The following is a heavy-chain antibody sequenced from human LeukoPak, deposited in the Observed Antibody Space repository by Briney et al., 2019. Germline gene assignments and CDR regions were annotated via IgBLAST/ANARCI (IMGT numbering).Heavy chain of an antibody. J-gene: IGHJ5*02. CDR1: GGSFSGYY. CDR3: ARYYAPRRYNWFDP. CDR2: INHSGST. D-gene: IGHD3-16*01. Sequence: PSETLSLTCAVCGGSFSGYYWSWIRQPPGKGLEWIGEINHSGSTNYNPSLKSRVTISVDTSKNQFSLKLSSVTAADTAVYYCARYYAPRRYNWFDPWGQGTLVTVSS. V-gene: IGHV4-34*01.